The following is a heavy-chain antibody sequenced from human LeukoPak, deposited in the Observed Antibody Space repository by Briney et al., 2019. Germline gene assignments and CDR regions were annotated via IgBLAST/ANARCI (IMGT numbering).Heavy chain of an antibody. Sequence: PSETLSLTCSVSGYSISSDCYWAWIRQPPGQGLEWIGGIYHSGYTYYYPSLKSRVTLLVDTSKNQFSLRLSSVTAADTAVYYCARAPRDSNGYYMRSFDSWGQGTPVIVSS. CDR1: GYSISSDCY. V-gene: IGHV4-38-2*02. CDR3: ARAPRDSNGYYMRSFDS. CDR2: IYHSGYT. D-gene: IGHD3-22*01. J-gene: IGHJ4*02.